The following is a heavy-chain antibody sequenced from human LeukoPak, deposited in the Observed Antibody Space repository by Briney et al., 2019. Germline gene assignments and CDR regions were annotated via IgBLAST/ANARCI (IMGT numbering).Heavy chain of an antibody. J-gene: IGHJ4*02. CDR3: ARGGVPGGFYGSFDY. D-gene: IGHD3-3*01. CDR1: GGSISSHY. V-gene: IGHV4-59*11. Sequence: SETLSLTCTVSGGSISSHYWSWIRQPPGKGLEWIGYIYYSGSTNHNPSLQSRVTISVDTSKNQFSLKLNSVTAADTAVYYCARGGVPGGFYGSFDYWGQGTLVSVSS. CDR2: IYYSGST.